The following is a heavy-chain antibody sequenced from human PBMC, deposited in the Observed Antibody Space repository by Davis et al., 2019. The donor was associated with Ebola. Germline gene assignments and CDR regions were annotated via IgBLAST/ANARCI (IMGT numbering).Heavy chain of an antibody. Sequence: GESLQISCARSGFRFSSYAMSWVRQAPGKGLEWVSSISSSGGSTFYTDSVKGRFTISRDNSKNTLYLQMNSLRAEDTAVYYCAKDRYSSSSPGLFDPWGQGTLVTVSS. D-gene: IGHD6-6*01. V-gene: IGHV3-23*01. CDR2: ISSSGGST. J-gene: IGHJ5*02. CDR1: GFRFSSYA. CDR3: AKDRYSSSSPGLFDP.